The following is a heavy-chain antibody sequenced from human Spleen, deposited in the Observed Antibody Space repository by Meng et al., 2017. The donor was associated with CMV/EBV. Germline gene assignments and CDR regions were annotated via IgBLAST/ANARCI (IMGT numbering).Heavy chain of an antibody. J-gene: IGHJ5*02. Sequence: SETLSLTCTVSGGSISGYYWSWIRQPPGKGLEWIGYLYYSGSTNYNPSLMSRVTMSVDTSKNQFSLRLSSVTAADTAVYYCARAGGIVVVPAAILGNWFDPWGQGTLVTVSS. CDR3: ARAGGIVVVPAAILGNWFDP. CDR2: LYYSGST. V-gene: IGHV4-59*12. CDR1: GGSISGYY. D-gene: IGHD2-2*02.